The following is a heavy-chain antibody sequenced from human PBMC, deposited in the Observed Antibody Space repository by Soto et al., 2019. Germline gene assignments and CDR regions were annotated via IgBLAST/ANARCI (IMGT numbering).Heavy chain of an antibody. CDR2: IKQDGSEK. CDR1: GFTFSSYW. CDR3: AREGEYSSSWRAFDI. D-gene: IGHD6-13*01. Sequence: GGSLRLSCAASGFTFSSYWMSWVRQAPGKGLEWVANIKQDGSEKYYVDSVKDRFTISRDNAKNSLYLQMNSLRAEDTAVYYCAREGEYSSSWRAFDIWGQGTMVTVSS. V-gene: IGHV3-7*01. J-gene: IGHJ3*02.